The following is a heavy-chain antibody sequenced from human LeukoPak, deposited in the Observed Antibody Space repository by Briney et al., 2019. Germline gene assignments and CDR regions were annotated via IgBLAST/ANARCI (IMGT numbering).Heavy chain of an antibody. J-gene: IGHJ6*03. Sequence: GAALKISWKGAGSRFTSYWIGWVRQMPGKGLERMWIIYPGDSDNRYSPSFEGQVTISADKSISTAYLQWSSLNASDTDMYYCARHSGLPLGVTTFNYYYYYMDVWGKGTTVTVSS. V-gene: IGHV5-51*01. CDR3: ARHSGLPLGVTTFNYYYYYMDV. CDR1: GSRFTSYW. D-gene: IGHD2/OR15-2a*01. CDR2: IYPGDSDN.